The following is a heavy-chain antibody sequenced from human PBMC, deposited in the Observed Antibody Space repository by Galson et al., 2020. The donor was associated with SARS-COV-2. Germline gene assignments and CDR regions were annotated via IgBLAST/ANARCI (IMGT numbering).Heavy chain of an antibody. V-gene: IGHV2-5*02. Sequence: KMSGPTLVKPTQTLTLTCTFSGLSLSTSGVGVGWIRQPPGKALEWLAVIYWDDDKRYSPSLKSRLIITKDTSKNQVVLTMTNMDPVDTATYYCARQLAWFGECDYWGQGTLGTVSS. CDR3: ARQLAWFGECDY. J-gene: IGHJ4*02. CDR2: IYWDDDK. D-gene: IGHD3-10*01. CDR1: GLSLSTSGVG.